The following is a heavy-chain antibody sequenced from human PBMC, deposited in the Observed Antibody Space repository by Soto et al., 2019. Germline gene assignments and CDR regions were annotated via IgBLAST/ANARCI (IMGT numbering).Heavy chain of an antibody. J-gene: IGHJ4*02. Sequence: GSLRLSCAASGFTVSSNYMSWVRQAPGKGLEWVSVIYSGGSTYYADSVKGRFTISRDNSKNTLYLQMNSLRAEDTAVYYCARGDYGVTRGDYWGQGTLVTVSS. V-gene: IGHV3-66*01. CDR3: ARGDYGVTRGDY. CDR2: IYSGGST. CDR1: GFTVSSNY. D-gene: IGHD4-17*01.